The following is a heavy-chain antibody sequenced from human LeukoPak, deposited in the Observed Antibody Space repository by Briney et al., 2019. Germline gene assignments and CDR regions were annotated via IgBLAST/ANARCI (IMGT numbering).Heavy chain of an antibody. CDR2: ITHSGYT. V-gene: IGHV4-34*01. D-gene: IGHD2-21*01. Sequence: PSETLSLTCAVYGGSFSGYYWSWLRQPPGKGLEWVGEITHSGYTNYNPSLKSRVTISVDTSKNQFSLRLSSVTAADTAMYYCARITWDGGDDAFDVWGQGTMVTVSS. CDR3: ARITWDGGDDAFDV. CDR1: GGSFSGYY. J-gene: IGHJ3*01.